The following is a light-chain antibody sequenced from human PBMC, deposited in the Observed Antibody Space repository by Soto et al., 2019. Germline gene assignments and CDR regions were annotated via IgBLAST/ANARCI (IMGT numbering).Light chain of an antibody. V-gene: IGKV1-6*01. J-gene: IGKJ1*01. Sequence: AIQMTQSPSFLSASVGDKVIITCRASQDIRNDLGWYQHKPGKAPKVLISAASNLQSGVPSRFSGSGSGTEFTLTINSLQPDDFATYYCQQYNSYSWTFGQGTKVDIK. CDR3: QQYNSYSWT. CDR1: QDIRND. CDR2: AAS.